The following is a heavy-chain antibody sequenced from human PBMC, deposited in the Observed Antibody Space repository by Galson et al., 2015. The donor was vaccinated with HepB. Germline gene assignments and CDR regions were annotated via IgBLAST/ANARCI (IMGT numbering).Heavy chain of an antibody. CDR1: GFTFSSYA. V-gene: IGHV3-23*01. CDR3: AKDRGTRSGWYVEGSDS. D-gene: IGHD6-19*01. J-gene: IGHJ4*02. CDR2: ISGSGGST. Sequence: SLRLSCAASGFTFSSYAMSWVRQAPGKGLEWVSAISGSGGSTYYADSVKGRFTISRDNSKNTLYLQMNSLRAEDTAVYYCAKDRGTRSGWYVEGSDSWGQGTLVTVSS.